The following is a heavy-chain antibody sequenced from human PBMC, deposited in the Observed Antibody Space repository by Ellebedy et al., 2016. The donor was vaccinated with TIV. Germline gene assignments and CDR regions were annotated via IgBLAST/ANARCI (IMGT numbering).Heavy chain of an antibody. CDR3: ARVTYGSGTFDF. CDR1: GFTFSKYA. CDR2: ISGTVGNT. J-gene: IGHJ4*02. Sequence: GESLKISCAASGFTFSKYAMAWVRQAPGKGLEWVSTISGTVGNTYYPDSVKGRFTISRDNSENTLSLQMHSLSAEDTALYYCARVTYGSGTFDFWGQGTLVTVSS. D-gene: IGHD3-10*01. V-gene: IGHV3-23*01.